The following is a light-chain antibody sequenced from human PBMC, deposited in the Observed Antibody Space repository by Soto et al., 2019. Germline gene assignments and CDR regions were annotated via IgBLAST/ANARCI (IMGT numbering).Light chain of an antibody. V-gene: IGLV1-40*01. Sequence: QSVLTQPPSVSGAPGQRVSISCIGSTSNIGAPYDVHWYQHLPGTAPKLLIYGDNNRPSGVPDRFSGSKSGTSASLAITRLQAEDEADYYCQSYDISLHNYVFGTGTKLTVL. CDR3: QSYDISLHNYV. CDR1: TSNIGAPYD. J-gene: IGLJ1*01. CDR2: GDN.